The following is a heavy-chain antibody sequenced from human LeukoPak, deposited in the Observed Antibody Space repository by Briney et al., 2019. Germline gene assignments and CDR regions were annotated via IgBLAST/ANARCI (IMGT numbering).Heavy chain of an antibody. Sequence: PSETLSLTCTVSGGSISSGGYYWSWIRQPPGKGLEWIGYIYHSGSTYYNPSLKSRVTISVDRSKNQFSLKLSSVTAADTAVYYCARGVLYYDFWSGYPNFDYWGQGTLVTVSS. J-gene: IGHJ4*02. D-gene: IGHD3-3*01. CDR3: ARGVLYYDFWSGYPNFDY. V-gene: IGHV4-30-2*01. CDR2: IYHSGST. CDR1: GGSISSGGYY.